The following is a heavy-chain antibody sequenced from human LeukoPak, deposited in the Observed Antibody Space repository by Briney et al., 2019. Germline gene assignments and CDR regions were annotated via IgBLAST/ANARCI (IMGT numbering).Heavy chain of an antibody. J-gene: IGHJ4*02. CDR1: GFTFSSYA. CDR2: VSSNGAKT. V-gene: IGHV3-23*01. D-gene: IGHD3-22*01. Sequence: GGSLRLSCAASGFTFSSYAITWVRQAPGKGLEWVSAVSSNGAKTYYADSVKGRFTISRDNYKNMVFLQMNSLRAEDTAVYYCAKIQEPSYYDSSGYRRNPPRGPFDYWGQGTLVTVSS. CDR3: AKIQEPSYYDSSGYRRNPPRGPFDY.